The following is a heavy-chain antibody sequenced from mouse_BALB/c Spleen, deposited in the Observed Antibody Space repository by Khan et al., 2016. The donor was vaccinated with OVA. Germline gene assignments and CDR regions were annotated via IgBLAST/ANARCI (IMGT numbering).Heavy chain of an antibody. V-gene: IGHV3-2*02. J-gene: IGHJ3*01. CDR3: ARKDYYDYDPFPY. Sequence: EVQLQESGPGLVKPSQSLYLTCTVTGYSITSEYAWNWIRQFPGNKLEWMGYINYSGNTRFNPSLKSRTSITRDTSKNQFFLQLNSVTTEDTATYYCARKDYYDYDPFPYGGQGTLVTVSA. D-gene: IGHD2-4*01. CDR2: INYSGNT. CDR1: GYSITSEYA.